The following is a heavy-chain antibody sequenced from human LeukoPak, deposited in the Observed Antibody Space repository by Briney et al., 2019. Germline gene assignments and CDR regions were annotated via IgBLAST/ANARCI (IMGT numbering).Heavy chain of an antibody. CDR3: ATPLRLISSRYYYGSGYVFDY. Sequence: ASVKVSCKVSGYTLSELSMHWVRQAPGKGLEWMGGFDPEDGETIYAQKFQGRVTMTEDTSTDTAYMELSSLRSEDTAVYYCATPLRLISSRYYYGSGYVFDYWGQGTLVTVSS. V-gene: IGHV1-24*01. J-gene: IGHJ4*02. CDR2: FDPEDGET. D-gene: IGHD3-10*01. CDR1: GYTLSELS.